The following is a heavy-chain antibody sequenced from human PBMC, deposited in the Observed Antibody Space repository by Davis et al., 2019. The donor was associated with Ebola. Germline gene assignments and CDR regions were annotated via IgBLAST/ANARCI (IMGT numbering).Heavy chain of an antibody. Sequence: GESLKISCAASGFTFSSYAMSWVRQAPGKGLEWVSAISGSGGSTYYADSVKGRFTISRDNSKNTLYLQMNSLRAEDTAVYYCAKAGLWFGELRYTVDYFDYWGQGTLVTVSS. J-gene: IGHJ4*02. CDR2: ISGSGGST. V-gene: IGHV3-23*01. CDR1: GFTFSSYA. D-gene: IGHD3-10*01. CDR3: AKAGLWFGELRYTVDYFDY.